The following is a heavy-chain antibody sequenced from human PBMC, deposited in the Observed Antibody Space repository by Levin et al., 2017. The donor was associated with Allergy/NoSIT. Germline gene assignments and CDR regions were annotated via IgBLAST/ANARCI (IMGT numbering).Heavy chain of an antibody. D-gene: IGHD2/OR15-2a*01. CDR3: AKRIYEESPSRYLDY. Sequence: GESLKISCAASGFTFSSHAMVWVRQAPGKGLEWVSSIDKSGVYTYYADSVKGRFTTSRDNSKNTLYLQVNSLRAEDTAVYYCAKRIYEESPSRYLDYWGQGTLVTV. CDR2: IDKSGVYT. J-gene: IGHJ4*02. CDR1: GFTFSSHA. V-gene: IGHV3-23*01.